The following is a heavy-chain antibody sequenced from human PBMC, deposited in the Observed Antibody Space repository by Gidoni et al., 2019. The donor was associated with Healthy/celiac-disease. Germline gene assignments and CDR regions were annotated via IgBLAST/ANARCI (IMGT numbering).Heavy chain of an antibody. CDR3: ARGVGATGY. D-gene: IGHD1-26*01. Sequence: QVQLVESGGGVVQPGRSLRLSCAASGFTFSSYGMTWVRQAPGKGLEWVAVIWYDGSNKYYADSVKGRFTISRDNSKNTLYLQMNSLRAEDTAVYYCARGVGATGYWGQGTLVTVSS. CDR2: IWYDGSNK. J-gene: IGHJ4*02. V-gene: IGHV3-33*01. CDR1: GFTFSSYG.